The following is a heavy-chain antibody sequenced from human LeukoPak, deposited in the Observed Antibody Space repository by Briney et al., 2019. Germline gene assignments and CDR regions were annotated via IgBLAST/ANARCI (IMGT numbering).Heavy chain of an antibody. D-gene: IGHD3-10*01. Sequence: SETLSLTCTVSGGSISSSSYYWSWIRQSPGKGLECIGYIHYTGSTNYNPSLKSRVTISVETSKNQFSLKLKSVTAADTAVYYCARGGYYGSGNDFRFDPWGQGTLVTVSS. V-gene: IGHV4-61*01. CDR3: ARGGYYGSGNDFRFDP. J-gene: IGHJ5*02. CDR2: IHYTGST. CDR1: GGSISSSSYY.